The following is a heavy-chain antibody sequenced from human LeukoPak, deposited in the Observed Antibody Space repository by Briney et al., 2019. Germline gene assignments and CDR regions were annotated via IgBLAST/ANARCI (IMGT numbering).Heavy chain of an antibody. CDR1: GGSISSYY. Sequence: SETLSLTCTVSGGSISSYYWSWIRQPPGKGLEWIGYIYYSGSTNYNPSLKSRVTISVDTSKNQFSLKLSSVTAADTAVYYCARDLTYYYDQTSDAFDMWGQGTMVTVSS. V-gene: IGHV4-59*01. CDR3: ARDLTYYYDQTSDAFDM. CDR2: IYYSGST. J-gene: IGHJ3*02. D-gene: IGHD3-22*01.